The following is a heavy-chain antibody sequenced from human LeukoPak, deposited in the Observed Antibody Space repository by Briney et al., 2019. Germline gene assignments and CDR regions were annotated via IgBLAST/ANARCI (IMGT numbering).Heavy chain of an antibody. D-gene: IGHD3-3*01. V-gene: IGHV3-48*01. Sequence: GGSLRLSCAASGFTFSIYSMNWVRQAPGRGLEWLSYIGSSGTTTYYADSVKGRFTISRDNAKNSLYLQMNSLRAEDTAVYYCAREETFTIFGVVIIDWGQGTLVTVSS. J-gene: IGHJ4*02. CDR3: AREETFTIFGVVIID. CDR1: GFTFSIYS. CDR2: IGSSGTTT.